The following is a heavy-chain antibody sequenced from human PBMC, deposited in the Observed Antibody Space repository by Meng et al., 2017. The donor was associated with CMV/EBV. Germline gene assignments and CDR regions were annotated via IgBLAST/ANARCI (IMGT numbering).Heavy chain of an antibody. CDR2: IRSKANSYAT. V-gene: IGHV3-73*01. CDR1: RFTFSGSA. J-gene: IGHJ5*02. Sequence: GGSLRLSCAASRFTFSGSAMHWVRQASGKGLEWVGRIRSKANSYATAYAASVKGRFTISRDDSKNTAYLQMNSLKTEDTAVYYCTSRYFSSSWYWFDPWGQGTLVTVSS. CDR3: TSRYFSSSWYWFDP. D-gene: IGHD6-13*01.